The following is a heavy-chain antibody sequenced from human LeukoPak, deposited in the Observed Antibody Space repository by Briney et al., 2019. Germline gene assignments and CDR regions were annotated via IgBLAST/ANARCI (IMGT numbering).Heavy chain of an antibody. D-gene: IGHD3-10*01. CDR3: ARDCPADVLLWFGETGAFDI. CDR2: IYYSGST. J-gene: IGHJ3*02. Sequence: SETLSLTCTVSGGSISSSSYYWGWIRQPPGKGLEWIGSIYYSGSTYYNPSLKSRVTISVDTSKNQFSLKLSSVTAADTAVYYCARDCPADVLLWFGETGAFDIWGQGTMVTVSS. CDR1: GGSISSSSYY. V-gene: IGHV4-39*07.